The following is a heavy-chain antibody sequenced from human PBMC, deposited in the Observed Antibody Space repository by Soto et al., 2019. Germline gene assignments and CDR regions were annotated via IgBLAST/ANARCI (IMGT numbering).Heavy chain of an antibody. J-gene: IGHJ3*02. D-gene: IGHD3-22*01. Sequence: ASVKVSCKASGYTFTSYYMHWVRQAPGQGLEWMGIINPSGGSTSYAQKFQGRVTMTRDTSTSTVYMELSSLRSEDTAVYYCARDSLDSYDSSCYYRGPKGAFYIWGQ. CDR3: ARDSLDSYDSSCYYRGPKGAFYI. CDR2: INPSGGST. V-gene: IGHV1-46*01. CDR1: GYTFTSYY.